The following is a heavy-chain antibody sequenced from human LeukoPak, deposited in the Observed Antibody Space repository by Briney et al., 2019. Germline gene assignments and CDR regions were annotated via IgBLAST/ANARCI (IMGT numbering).Heavy chain of an antibody. CDR3: ARGPWGYSGSSRGFDP. Sequence: SETLSLTCTVSGDSISGYYWSWIRQPPRKGLESIGYIYYNGNTNYNTSLKSRVTISIDTSNNQFSLHLRSVTAADTAVYYCARGPWGYSGSSRGFDPWGQGMLATVSS. CDR2: IYYNGNT. V-gene: IGHV4-59*01. D-gene: IGHD1-26*01. J-gene: IGHJ5*02. CDR1: GDSISGYY.